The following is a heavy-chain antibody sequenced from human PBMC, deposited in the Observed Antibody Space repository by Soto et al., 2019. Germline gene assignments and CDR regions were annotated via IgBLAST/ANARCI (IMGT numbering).Heavy chain of an antibody. Sequence: EVQLVESGGGLVQPGRSLRLSCAASGFTFDDYAMHWVRQAPGKGLEGVSGISWNSGSIGYADSVKGRFTISRDNAKNSLYLQMHSLRAEDTALYYCAKPGVRAQIDRGSWYYFDYWGQGTLVTVSS. CDR3: AKPGVRAQIDRGSWYYFDY. D-gene: IGHD6-13*01. V-gene: IGHV3-9*01. J-gene: IGHJ4*02. CDR1: GFTFDDYA. CDR2: ISWNSGSI.